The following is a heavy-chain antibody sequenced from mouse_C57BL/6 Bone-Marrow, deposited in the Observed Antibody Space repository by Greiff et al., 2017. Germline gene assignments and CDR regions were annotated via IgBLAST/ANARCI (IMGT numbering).Heavy chain of an antibody. V-gene: IGHV1-55*01. CDR3: ARPYYDYDVGYWYFDV. Sequence: VKLQQPGAELVKPGASVKMSCKASGYTFTSYWITWVKQRPGQGLEWIGDIYPGSGSTNYNEKFKSKATLTVDTSSSTAYMQLSSLTSEDSAVYYCARPYYDYDVGYWYFDVWGTGTTVTVSS. J-gene: IGHJ1*03. D-gene: IGHD2-4*01. CDR2: IYPGSGST. CDR1: GYTFTSYW.